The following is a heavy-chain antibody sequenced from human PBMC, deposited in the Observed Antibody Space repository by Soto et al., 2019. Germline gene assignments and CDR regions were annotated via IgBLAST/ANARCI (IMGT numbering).Heavy chain of an antibody. CDR1: GYTFSSYG. CDR2: ISAYNGNT. J-gene: IGHJ3*02. D-gene: IGHD4-17*01. CDR3: ARDRPLYYGDYAAVAFDI. V-gene: IGHV1-18*01. Sequence: ALVKVSCKASGYTFSSYGISWVRQAPGQGLEWMGWISAYNGNTNYAQKLQGRVTMTTDTSTSTAYMELRSLRSDDTAVYYCARDRPLYYGDYAAVAFDIGGQGTMVXVS.